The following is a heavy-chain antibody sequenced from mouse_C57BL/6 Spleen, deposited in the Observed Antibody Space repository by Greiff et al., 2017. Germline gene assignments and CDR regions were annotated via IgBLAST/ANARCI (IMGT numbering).Heavy chain of an antibody. CDR3: GLWKESPNWDDYAMDY. CDR1: GFSLTSYG. CDR2: IWGAGST. J-gene: IGHJ4*01. D-gene: IGHD4-1*01. V-gene: IGHV2-3*01. Sequence: VQLQQSGPGLVAPSQSLSITCTVSGFSLTSYGVRWVRQPPGKGLEWLGVIWGAGSTNYHSALISRLSISKDNSKSQVFLKLNSLQTNDTATYYCGLWKESPNWDDYAMDYWGQGTSVTVSA.